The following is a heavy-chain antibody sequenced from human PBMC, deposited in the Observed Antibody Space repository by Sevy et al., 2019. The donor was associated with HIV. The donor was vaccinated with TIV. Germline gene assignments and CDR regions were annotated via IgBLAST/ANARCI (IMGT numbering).Heavy chain of an antibody. CDR1: GDTFTNIY. V-gene: IGHV1-46*01. Sequence: ATLKVSCKASGDTFTNIYIHWVRQAPGQGLEWMGMVDPSDANTTYAQKFQGRVTMTRDTSTSILYMDLSSLRSEDKAVYYCVRADPDLPFDSWGQGALVTVPS. J-gene: IGHJ4*02. CDR3: VRADPDLPFDS. CDR2: VDPSDANT.